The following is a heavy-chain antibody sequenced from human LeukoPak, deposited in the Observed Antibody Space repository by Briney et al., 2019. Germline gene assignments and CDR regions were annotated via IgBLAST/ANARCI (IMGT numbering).Heavy chain of an antibody. J-gene: IGHJ4*02. D-gene: IGHD6-25*01. CDR3: ARTIAAHLDY. CDR1: GFTFSSYE. Sequence: GSLRLSCAASGFTFSSYEMNWVRQPPGKGLEWIGSIYHSGSTYYNPSLKSRVTISVDTSKNQFSLKLSSVTAADTAVYYCARTIAAHLDYWGQGTLVTVSS. CDR2: IYHSGST. V-gene: IGHV4-38-2*01.